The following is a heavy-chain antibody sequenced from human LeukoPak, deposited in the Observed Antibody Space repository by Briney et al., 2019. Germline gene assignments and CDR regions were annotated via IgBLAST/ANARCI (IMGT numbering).Heavy chain of an antibody. D-gene: IGHD3-22*01. CDR1: GYTFTSYY. V-gene: IGHV1-46*01. CDR3: ARDRLLTSAEDSPYYYDSSGYYSDAFDI. Sequence: ASVKVSCKASGYTFTSYYMHWVRQAPGQGLEWMGIINPSGGSTSYAQKFQGRVTMTRDTSTSTVYMELSSLRSEDTAVYYCARDRLLTSAEDSPYYYDSSGYYSDAFDIWGQGTMVTVSS. J-gene: IGHJ3*02. CDR2: INPSGGST.